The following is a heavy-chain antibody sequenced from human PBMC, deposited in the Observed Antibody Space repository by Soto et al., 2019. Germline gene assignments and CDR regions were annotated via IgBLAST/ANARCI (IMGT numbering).Heavy chain of an antibody. CDR3: ARGAVTTNYYYYGMDV. Sequence: VQLLESGGGLVQPGGSLRLSCAASGFTFSSYAMSWVRQAPGKGLEWVAVISYDGSSQNYADSVKGRFTISRDNSKNTLYLQMNSLRDEDMALYYCARGAVTTNYYYYGMDVWGRGTTVTVSS. D-gene: IGHD4-17*01. CDR1: GFTFSSYA. V-gene: IGHV3-30-3*01. J-gene: IGHJ6*02. CDR2: ISYDGSSQ.